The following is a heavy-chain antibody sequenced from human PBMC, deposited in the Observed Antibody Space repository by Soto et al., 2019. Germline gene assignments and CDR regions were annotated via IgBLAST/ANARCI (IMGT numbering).Heavy chain of an antibody. J-gene: IGHJ5*02. CDR3: ARHRRRLRWYDFDP. CDR1: GGSISSSSYY. V-gene: IGHV4-39*01. Sequence: PWETLSLTCTVSGGSISSSSYYWGWIRQPPGKGLEWIGSIYYSGSTYYNPSLKSRVTISVDTSKNQFSLKLSSVTAADTAVYYCARHRRRLRWYDFDPWGQGTLVTVSS. CDR2: IYYSGST. D-gene: IGHD4-17*01.